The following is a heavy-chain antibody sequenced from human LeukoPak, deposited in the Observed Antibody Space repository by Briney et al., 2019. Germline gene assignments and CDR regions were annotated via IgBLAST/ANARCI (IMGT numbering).Heavy chain of an antibody. CDR3: ARERTGYYMAV. D-gene: IGHD1-14*01. J-gene: IGHJ6*03. CDR2: INSSGSII. CDR1: GFTFSSYA. Sequence: PGGSLRLSCAASGFTFSSYAMSWVRQAPGKGLEWVSYINSSGSIIHYADSVKGRFTISRDNAKNSLYLQMNSLRAEDTAVYYCARERTGYYMAVWGKGTTVTISS. V-gene: IGHV3-48*04.